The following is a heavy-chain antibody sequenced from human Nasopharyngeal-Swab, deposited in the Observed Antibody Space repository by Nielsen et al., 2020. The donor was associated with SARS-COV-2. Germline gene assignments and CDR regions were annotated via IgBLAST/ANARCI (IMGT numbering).Heavy chain of an antibody. V-gene: IGHV4-59*01. CDR3: ARAIRITIFGVVASFDY. J-gene: IGHJ4*02. CDR2: IYYSGST. Sequence: LETLSLTCTVSGGSISSYYWSWIRQPPGKGLEWIGYIYYSGSTNYNPSLKRRVTISVDTSKNQFSLKLSSVTAADTAVYYCARAIRITIFGVVASFDYWGQETLVTVSS. CDR1: GGSISSYY. D-gene: IGHD3-3*01.